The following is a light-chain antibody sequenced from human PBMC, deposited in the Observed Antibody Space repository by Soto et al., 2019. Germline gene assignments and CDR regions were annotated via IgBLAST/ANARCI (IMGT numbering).Light chain of an antibody. CDR2: EVT. Sequence: QSALTQPASVSGSPGQSITISCTGTSSDVDNGYDSVSWYQQHPGKAPKLILYEVTNRPSRVSCRFSGCKSGNTASLAISGLQSEDEGHYYCATWDDSLDVHVFGTGTKVTVL. J-gene: IGLJ1*01. CDR1: SSDVDNGYDS. CDR3: ATWDDSLDVHV. V-gene: IGLV2-14*01.